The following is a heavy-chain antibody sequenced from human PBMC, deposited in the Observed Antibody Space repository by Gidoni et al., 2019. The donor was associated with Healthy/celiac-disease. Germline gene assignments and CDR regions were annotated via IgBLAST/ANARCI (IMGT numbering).Heavy chain of an antibody. CDR2: ISGSGGST. CDR1: GFTFSRDA. J-gene: IGHJ6*02. CDR3: AKGGYCSGGSCHGYYYYGMDV. V-gene: IGHV3-23*01. Sequence: EVQQLEYGGGLVQPGGSLRLSGAASGFTFSRDALSRVRQAPGKGPEGVSAISGSGGSTYYADSVKGRFTISRDNSKNTLYLQMNSLRAEDTAVYYCAKGGYCSGGSCHGYYYYGMDVWGQGTTVTVSS. D-gene: IGHD2-15*01.